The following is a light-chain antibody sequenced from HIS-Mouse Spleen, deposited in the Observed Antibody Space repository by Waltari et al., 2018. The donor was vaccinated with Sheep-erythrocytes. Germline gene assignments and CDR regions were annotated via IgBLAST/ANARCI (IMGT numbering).Light chain of an antibody. V-gene: IGLV2-23*01. CDR1: SRESGCFNL. CDR3: CSYAGSSTWV. Sequence: QSALTQPASVSGPPGQSITISCPGTSRESGCFNLVSWYQQHPGKAPKLMIYEGSKRPSGVSNRFSGSKSGNTASLTISGLQAEDEADYYCCSYAGSSTWVFGGGTKLTVL. J-gene: IGLJ3*02. CDR2: EGS.